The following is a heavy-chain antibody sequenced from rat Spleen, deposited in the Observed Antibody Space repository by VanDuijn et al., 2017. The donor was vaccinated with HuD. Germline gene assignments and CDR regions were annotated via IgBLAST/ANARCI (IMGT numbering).Heavy chain of an antibody. J-gene: IGHJ3*01. V-gene: IGHV2-6*01. CDR1: GFSLTSYS. CDR3: ARSNSGNWFAY. Sequence: QVQLKESGPGLVQPSETLSLTCTVSGFSLTSYSVSWVRQPPGKGLEWIAAISSGGVTYYNSALKSRLSISRDTSKSQVSLKMNSLQTEDTAMYFCARSNSGNWFAYWGQGTLVTVSS. CDR2: ISSGGVT. D-gene: IGHD4-3*01.